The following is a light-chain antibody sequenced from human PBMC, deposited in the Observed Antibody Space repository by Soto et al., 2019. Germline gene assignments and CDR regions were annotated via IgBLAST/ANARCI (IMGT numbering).Light chain of an antibody. Sequence: QSVLTQPASVSGSPEQSITISCTGTKSDIYTYDYVSWYQQHPGKVPKLIIYDVSRRPSGVSNRFSGSKSGNTASLHISGLQAGDEADYYCSSYRRSNTLVFGTGTKVTVL. J-gene: IGLJ1*01. CDR1: KSDIYTYDY. V-gene: IGLV2-14*03. CDR3: SSYRRSNTLV. CDR2: DVS.